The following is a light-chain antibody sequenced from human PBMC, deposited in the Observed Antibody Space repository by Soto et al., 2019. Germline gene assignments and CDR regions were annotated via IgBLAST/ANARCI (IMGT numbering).Light chain of an antibody. CDR1: SSNIGAGYD. V-gene: IGLV1-40*03. J-gene: IGLJ2*01. CDR2: GTT. CDR3: QSYDNSLSVTVI. Sequence: QAVVTQPPSVSGAPGQRVTISCTGSSSNIGAGYDVHWYQHLPGTAPKLLIYGTTNRPSGVPDRFSASRSGASASLAITGLQAEDEADYYCQSYDNSLSVTVIFGGGTKLTVL.